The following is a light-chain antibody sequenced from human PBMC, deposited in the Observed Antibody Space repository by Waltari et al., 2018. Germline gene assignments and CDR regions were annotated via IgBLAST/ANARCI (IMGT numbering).Light chain of an antibody. CDR1: SSNIGAPYN. CDR3: QSYDSSLSGLVV. CDR2: RNN. J-gene: IGLJ2*01. Sequence: QSVLTQPPSVSGAPGQRVTIPCTGSSSNIGAPYNVHWYQQLPGTAPKLPSYRNNNRPSGVPDRFSGSKSDTSAYLASTGLQAEDEADYYCQSYDSSLSGLVVFGGGTKLTVL. V-gene: IGLV1-40*01.